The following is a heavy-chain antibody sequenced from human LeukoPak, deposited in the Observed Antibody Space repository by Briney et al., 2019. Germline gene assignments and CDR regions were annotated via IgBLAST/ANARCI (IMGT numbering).Heavy chain of an antibody. CDR1: GGSFSGYY. V-gene: IGHV4-34*01. D-gene: IGHD6-6*01. Sequence: PSETLSLTCAVYGGSFSGYYWSWICQPPGKGLEWIGEINHSGSTNYNPSLKSRVTISVDTSKNQFSLKLSSVTAADTAVYYCAKGRGYSSSPVDYWGQGTLVTVSS. CDR3: AKGRGYSSSPVDY. CDR2: INHSGST. J-gene: IGHJ4*02.